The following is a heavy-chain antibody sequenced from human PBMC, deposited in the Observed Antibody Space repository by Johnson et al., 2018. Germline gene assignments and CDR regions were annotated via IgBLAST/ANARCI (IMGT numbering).Heavy chain of an antibody. J-gene: IGHJ5*02. CDR2: MNPNSGNT. Sequence: QVQLVESGAEVKKPGASVKVSCKASGYTFTSYDINWVRQTTGQGLEWMGWMNPNSGNTGYAQKFQGRVTMTRNTSRSTAYKEMSSRRSEDPAVYYCARLNSYGSGTLVVWFDPWGQGTLVTVSS. D-gene: IGHD3-10*01. CDR3: ARLNSYGSGTLVVWFDP. V-gene: IGHV1-8*01. CDR1: GYTFTSYD.